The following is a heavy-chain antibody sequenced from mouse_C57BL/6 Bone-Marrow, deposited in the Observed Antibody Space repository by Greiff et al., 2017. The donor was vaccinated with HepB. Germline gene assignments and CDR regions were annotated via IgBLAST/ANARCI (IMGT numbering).Heavy chain of an antibody. D-gene: IGHD3-2*02. V-gene: IGHV5-6*01. J-gene: IGHJ2*01. CDR3: ARQGTAQGFDY. CDR1: GFTFSSYG. Sequence: EVQLQESGGDLVKPGGSLKLSCAASGFTFSSYGMSWVRQTPDKRLEWVATISSGGSYTYYPDSVKGRFTISRDNAKNTLYLQMSSLKSEDTAMYYCARQGTAQGFDYWGQGTTLTVSS. CDR2: ISSGGSYT.